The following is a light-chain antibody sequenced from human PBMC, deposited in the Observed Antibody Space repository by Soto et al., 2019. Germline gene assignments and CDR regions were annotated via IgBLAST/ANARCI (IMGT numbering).Light chain of an antibody. CDR1: SSDIGAYNY. Sequence: QSALTQPASVSASPGQSITISCTGTSSDIGAYNYISWYQQHPGKAPKLMIYEVTNRPSGISNRFSGSRSGNTASLSISGLQAEDEADYYCSSLSSAIAFVFGTGTKLTVL. CDR3: SSLSSAIAFV. J-gene: IGLJ1*01. V-gene: IGLV2-14*01. CDR2: EVT.